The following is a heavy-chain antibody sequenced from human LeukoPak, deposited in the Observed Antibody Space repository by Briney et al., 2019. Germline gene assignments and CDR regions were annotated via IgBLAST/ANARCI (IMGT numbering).Heavy chain of an antibody. V-gene: IGHV4-34*01. Sequence: KPSETLSLTCAVYGGSFSGYYWSWIRQPPGKGLEWIGEINHSGSTNYNPSLKSRVTISVDTSKNQFSQKLSSVTAADTAVYYCARVVTYYYDSSGYYYPLSHSSWFDPWGQGTLVTVSS. J-gene: IGHJ5*02. CDR2: INHSGST. D-gene: IGHD3-22*01. CDR3: ARVVTYYYDSSGYYYPLSHSSWFDP. CDR1: GGSFSGYY.